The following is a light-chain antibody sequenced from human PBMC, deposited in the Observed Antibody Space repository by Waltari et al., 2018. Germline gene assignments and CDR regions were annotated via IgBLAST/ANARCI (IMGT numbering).Light chain of an antibody. CDR1: RSHIRAGYA. CDR3: QSYDSSLSGPVV. CDR2: GNS. V-gene: IGLV1-40*01. Sequence: QSVLTQPPSVSGAPGQRVTISCTGSRSHIRAGYAVPWYQQLPGTAPTLLICGNSNRPSGGPDRFSGSKSGTSASLAITGLQAEDEADYYCQSYDSSLSGPVVFGGGTKLTVL. J-gene: IGLJ2*01.